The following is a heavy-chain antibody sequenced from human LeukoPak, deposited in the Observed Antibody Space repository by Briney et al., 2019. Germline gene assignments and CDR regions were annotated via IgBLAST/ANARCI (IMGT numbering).Heavy chain of an antibody. J-gene: IGHJ4*02. CDR1: GFTVSSNY. D-gene: IGHD6-19*01. CDR2: IYSGGST. V-gene: IGHV3-53*01. CDR3: ATSLSSGWGFDY. Sequence: PGGSLRLSCAASGFTVSSNYMSWVRQAPGKGLEWVSVIYSGGSTYYADSVKGRFTNSRDNSKNTLYLQMNSLRAEDTAVYYCATSLSSGWGFDYWGQGTLVTVSS.